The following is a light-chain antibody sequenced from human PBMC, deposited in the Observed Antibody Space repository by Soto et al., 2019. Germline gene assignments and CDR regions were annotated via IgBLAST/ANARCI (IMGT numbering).Light chain of an antibody. CDR3: QQYGTSPPFT. V-gene: IGKV3-20*01. Sequence: EIVLTQSPGTLSLSPGERATLSCRASQSVSSTYLAWYQQKPGQAPRVLVYGASNRATGIPDRFSGSGSGTDFTLTISRLEPEDFAVYFCQQYGTSPPFTFGQGTKVDIK. CDR1: QSVSSTY. J-gene: IGKJ2*01. CDR2: GAS.